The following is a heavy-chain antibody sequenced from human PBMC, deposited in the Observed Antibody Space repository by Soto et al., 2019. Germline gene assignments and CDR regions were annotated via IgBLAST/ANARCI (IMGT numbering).Heavy chain of an antibody. CDR3: ARDKGTGTSNWFDP. CDR2: IYYSGST. CDR1: GGSISSGDYY. V-gene: IGHV4-30-4*01. Sequence: SETLSLTCTVSGGSISSGDYYWSWIRQPPGKGLEWIGYIYYSGSTYYNPSLKSRVTVSVDTSKNQFSLKLSSVTAADTAVYYCARDKGTGTSNWFDPWGQGTLVTVSS. D-gene: IGHD1-7*01. J-gene: IGHJ5*02.